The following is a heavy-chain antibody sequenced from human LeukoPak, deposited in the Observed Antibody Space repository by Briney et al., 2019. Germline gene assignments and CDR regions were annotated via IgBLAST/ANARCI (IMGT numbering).Heavy chain of an antibody. V-gene: IGHV3-23*01. CDR1: GFTLTSYA. J-gene: IGHJ3*02. Sequence: PGGSLRLSCDASGFTLTSYAMNWVRQAPGKGLEWVSSISGNGDNTYYADSVKGRFTISRDNSKHKLYLQMNSLRADDTAVYYCVQEGPRGLAFDIWGQGTKVTVSS. CDR3: VQEGPRGLAFDI. CDR2: ISGNGDNT.